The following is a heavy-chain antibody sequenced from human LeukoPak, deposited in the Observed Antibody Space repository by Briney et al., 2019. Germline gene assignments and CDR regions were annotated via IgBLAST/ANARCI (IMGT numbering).Heavy chain of an antibody. J-gene: IGHJ6*02. V-gene: IGHV1-18*01. CDR2: IGAYNGNT. Sequence: VASVKVSCKASGYTFTSFGISWVRQAPGQGLEWTGWIGAYNGNTNYAQKFQGRVTMTTDTSTSTAYMELRSLRSDDTAVYYCAREKKYGMDVWGQGTTVTVSS. CDR1: GYTFTSFG. CDR3: AREKKYGMDV.